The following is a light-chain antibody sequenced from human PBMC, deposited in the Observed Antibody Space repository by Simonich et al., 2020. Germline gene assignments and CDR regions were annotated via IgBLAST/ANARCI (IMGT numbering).Light chain of an antibody. Sequence: DIVMTQSPDSLAVSLGERATINCQSSQSVLYSSNNKNYLAWYQQKPGQPPKLLIYWASTRESGVPYRISGSGSGTDFTPTISSLQAEDVAVYYCQQYYSTPYTFGQGTKLEIK. CDR2: WAS. CDR1: QSVLYSSNNKNY. V-gene: IGKV4-1*01. CDR3: QQYYSTPYT. J-gene: IGKJ2*01.